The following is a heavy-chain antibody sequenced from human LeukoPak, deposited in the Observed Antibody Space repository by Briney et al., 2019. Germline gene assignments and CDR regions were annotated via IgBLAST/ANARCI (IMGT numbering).Heavy chain of an antibody. CDR3: ASATVTRSDYYYYMDV. CDR2: INHSGST. J-gene: IGHJ6*03. CDR1: GGSFSGYY. D-gene: IGHD4-17*01. V-gene: IGHV4-34*01. Sequence: SETLSLTCAVYGGSFSGYYWSWIRQPPGKGLEWIGEINHSGSTNYNPSLKGRVTISVDTSKNQFSLKLSSVTAADTAVYYCASATVTRSDYYYYMDVWGKGTTVTVSS.